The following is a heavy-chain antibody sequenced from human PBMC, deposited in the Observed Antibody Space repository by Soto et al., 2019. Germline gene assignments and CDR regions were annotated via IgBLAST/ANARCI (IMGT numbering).Heavy chain of an antibody. CDR3: AREGGGYRFDH. CDR2: IFSSEHF. Sequence: QVQLQESGTGLVQPSETLSLTCVGVSFGTYYWSWIRQPPGKGLEWLGYIFSSEHFKYNPSLKSRLTISVAPSKNHVSRRLTSVTAAETAVYYCAREGGGYRFDHWCKGTLVTVSS. D-gene: IGHD3-16*02. CDR1: VSFGTYY. V-gene: IGHV4-59*01. J-gene: IGHJ4*02.